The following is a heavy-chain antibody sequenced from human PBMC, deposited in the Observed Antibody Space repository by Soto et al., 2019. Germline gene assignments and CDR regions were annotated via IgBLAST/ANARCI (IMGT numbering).Heavy chain of an antibody. J-gene: IGHJ3*02. D-gene: IGHD3-22*01. CDR3: ARVGSSGCLAFDI. CDR2: INPNSGGT. CDR1: GYTFTGYY. Sequence: ASVKVSCKASGYTFTGYYMHWVRQAPGQGLEWMGWINPNSGGTNYAQKFQGWVTMTRDTSISTAYMELSRLRSDDTAVYYCARVGSSGCLAFDIWGQGTMVTVSS. V-gene: IGHV1-2*04.